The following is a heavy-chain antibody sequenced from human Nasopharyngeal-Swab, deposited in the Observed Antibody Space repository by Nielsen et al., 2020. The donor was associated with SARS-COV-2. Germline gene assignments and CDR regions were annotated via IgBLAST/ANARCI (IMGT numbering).Heavy chain of an antibody. D-gene: IGHD3-10*01. V-gene: IGHV1-3*01. Sequence: ASVKVSCKASGYTFTSYAMHWVRQAPGQRLEWMGWINAGNGNTKYSQKFQGRVTITRDTSASTAYMELSSLRSEDTAVYYCARVMVRGVQGSARAGPFDPWGQGTLVTVSS. CDR3: ARVMVRGVQGSARAGPFDP. CDR2: INAGNGNT. J-gene: IGHJ5*02. CDR1: GYTFTSYA.